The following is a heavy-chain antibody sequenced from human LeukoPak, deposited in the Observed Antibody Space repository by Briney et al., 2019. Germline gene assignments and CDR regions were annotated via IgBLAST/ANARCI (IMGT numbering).Heavy chain of an antibody. J-gene: IGHJ4*02. V-gene: IGHV4-34*01. CDR1: GGSFSGYY. Sequence: SETLSLTCAVYGGSFSGYYWGWVRQPPGKGLEWIGEINHSGSTNYNPSLKSRVTISVDTSKNQFSLKLSPVTAADTAVYSCASRGGYSSSRPRYFDYWGQGTLVTVSS. CDR2: INHSGST. D-gene: IGHD6-13*01. CDR3: ASRGGYSSSRPRYFDY.